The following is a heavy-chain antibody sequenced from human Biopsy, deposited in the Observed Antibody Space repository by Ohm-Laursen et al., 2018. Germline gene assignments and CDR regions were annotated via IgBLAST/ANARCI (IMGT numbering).Heavy chain of an antibody. J-gene: IGHJ6*02. D-gene: IGHD3/OR15-3a*01. CDR2: ISSTSAYI. CDR1: GFTFTSYT. V-gene: IGHV3-21*01. Sequence: SLRLSCAASGFTFTSYTLTWVRQAPGRGLEWVSSISSTSAYIYYADSVKGRFTISRDSAKNSLYLQMNSVRAEDTAVYYCARDYDFWSGYYDYQQSGMDVWGQGTTVTVSS. CDR3: ARDYDFWSGYYDYQQSGMDV.